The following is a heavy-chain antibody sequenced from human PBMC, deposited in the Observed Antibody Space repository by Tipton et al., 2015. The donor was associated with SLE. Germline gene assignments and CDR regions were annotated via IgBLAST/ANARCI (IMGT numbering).Heavy chain of an antibody. Sequence: TLSLTCTVSGGSMNDYYWSWIRQPPGKGLEWIGYVYSSGSTNYNPSLKSRVTISVDTSKNQFSLHLRSMTAADTAVYYCASGGYYGSGSYYGGWFDLWGQGTLVTVSS. CDR2: VYSSGST. D-gene: IGHD3-10*01. CDR3: ASGGYYGSGSYYGGWFDL. CDR1: GGSMNDYY. J-gene: IGHJ5*02. V-gene: IGHV4-4*08.